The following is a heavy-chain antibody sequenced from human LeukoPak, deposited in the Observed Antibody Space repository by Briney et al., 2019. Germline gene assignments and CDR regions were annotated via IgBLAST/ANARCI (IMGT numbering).Heavy chain of an antibody. J-gene: IGHJ6*03. CDR3: ARDGGYCSSTSCYNWGNYYYYYYMDV. CDR2: MNPNSGNT. D-gene: IGHD2-2*02. V-gene: IGHV1-8*02. Sequence: ASVKVSCKASGYTFTSYDINWVRQAAGQGLEWMGWMNPNSGNTGYAQKFQGRVTMTRDTSTSTVYMELSSLRSEDTAVYYCARDGGYCSSTSCYNWGNYYYYYYMDVWGKGTTVTVSS. CDR1: GYTFTSYD.